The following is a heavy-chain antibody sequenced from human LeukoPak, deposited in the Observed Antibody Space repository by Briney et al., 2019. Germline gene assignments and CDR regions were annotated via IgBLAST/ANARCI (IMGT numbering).Heavy chain of an antibody. CDR3: ARVLDYGDIHDFYYYGMDV. J-gene: IGHJ6*02. CDR1: GGSISSSSYY. V-gene: IGHV4-39*07. Sequence: MTSETLSLTCTVSGGSISSSSYYWGWIRQPPGKGLEWIGSIYYSGSTNYNPSLKSRVTISVDTSKNQFSLKLSSVTAADTAVYYCARVLDYGDIHDFYYYGMDVWGQGTTVTVSS. CDR2: IYYSGST. D-gene: IGHD4-17*01.